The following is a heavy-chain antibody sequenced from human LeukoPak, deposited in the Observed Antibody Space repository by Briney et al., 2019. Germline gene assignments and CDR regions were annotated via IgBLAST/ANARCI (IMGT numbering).Heavy chain of an antibody. CDR2: VHLSGTS. Sequence: SGTLSLTCAVSGGSILTTNWWSWVRQPPGKGLEWIGEVHLSGTSNYNPSLKSRVSMSIDKSKNQLSLKLTSVTAADTAMYYCARESGAFSPFGFWGQGTLVTVSS. V-gene: IGHV4-4*02. D-gene: IGHD1-26*01. CDR3: ARESGAFSPFGF. J-gene: IGHJ4*02. CDR1: GGSILTTNW.